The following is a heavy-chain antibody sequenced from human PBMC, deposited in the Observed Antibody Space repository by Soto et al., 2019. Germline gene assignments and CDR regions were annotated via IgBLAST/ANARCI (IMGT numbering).Heavy chain of an antibody. CDR2: ISAYNGNT. V-gene: IGHV1-18*01. CDR3: ARDDILTSAPLDY. D-gene: IGHD3-9*01. CDR1: GYTFTSYG. J-gene: IGHJ4*02. Sequence: AASVKVSCKASGYTFTSYGIGWVRQAPGQGLEWMGWISAYNGNTNYAQKLQGRVTMTTDTSTSTAYTELRSLRSDDTAVYYCARDDILTSAPLDYWGQGTLVTVSS.